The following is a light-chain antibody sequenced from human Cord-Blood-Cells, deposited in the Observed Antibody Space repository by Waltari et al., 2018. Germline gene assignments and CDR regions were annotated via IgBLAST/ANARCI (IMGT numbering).Light chain of an antibody. V-gene: IGKV3-11*01. CDR1: QSVSSY. CDR2: DAS. J-gene: IGKJ5*01. Sequence: DIVLTQSPATLSLSPGERATLSCRASQSVSSYLAWYQQKPGHAPRLLIYDASNRATGIPAMFSGSGSGTHFTLPISSLEPEDFAVYYCQQRSNWSITFGQGTRLEIK. CDR3: QQRSNWSIT.